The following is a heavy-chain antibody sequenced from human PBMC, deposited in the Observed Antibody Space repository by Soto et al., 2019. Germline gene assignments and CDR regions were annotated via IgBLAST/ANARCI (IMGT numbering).Heavy chain of an antibody. CDR1: GFTFRTYA. CDR3: VKDGSPVAGTLLAA. D-gene: IGHD6-19*01. V-gene: IGHV3-23*01. J-gene: IGHJ5*02. CDR2: ISGSGGRT. Sequence: EVQLLESGGGLVQPGGSLRLSCAASGFTFRTYAMNWVRQAPGKGLEWVSAISGSGGRTDYADSVKGHFTISRNNSKNTIYLQMNSVRAEDTAVYYCVKDGSPVAGTLLAAWGQGTLVTVSS.